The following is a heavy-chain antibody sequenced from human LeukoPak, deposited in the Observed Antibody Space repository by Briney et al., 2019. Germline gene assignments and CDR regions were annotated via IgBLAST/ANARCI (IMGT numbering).Heavy chain of an antibody. CDR1: GFTFSSYG. Sequence: GGSLRLSCAASGFTFSSYGMSWVRQAPGKGLEWVSAISGSGGSTYYADSVKGRFTISRDDSKNTAYLQMNSLKTEDTAVYYCTSLLNYYDSSGYYYVDYWGQGTLVTVSS. D-gene: IGHD3-22*01. V-gene: IGHV3-23*01. CDR2: ISGSGGST. CDR3: TSLLNYYDSSGYYYVDY. J-gene: IGHJ4*02.